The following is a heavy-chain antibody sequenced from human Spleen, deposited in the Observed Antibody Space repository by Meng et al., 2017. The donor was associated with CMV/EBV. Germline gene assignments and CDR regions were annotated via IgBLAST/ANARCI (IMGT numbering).Heavy chain of an antibody. J-gene: IGHJ6*02. CDR1: GFIFRSYG. D-gene: IGHD2-2*01. CDR2: IRFDGSSK. Sequence: GESLKISCAASGFIFRSYGMHWVRQAPGKGLEWVAFIRFDGSSKHYADSVRGRFTVSRDNSKNTLYLQMNSLRAEDTAVYYCAKDQPNRLLYYYYGMDVWGQGTTVTVSS. CDR3: AKDQPNRLLYYYYGMDV. V-gene: IGHV3-30*02.